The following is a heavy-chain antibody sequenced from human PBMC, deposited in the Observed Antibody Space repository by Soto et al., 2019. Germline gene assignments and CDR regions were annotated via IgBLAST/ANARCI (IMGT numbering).Heavy chain of an antibody. Sequence: TSETLSLTCTVSGGSISSSSYYWGWIRQPPGKGLGWIGSIYYSGSTYYNPSLKSRVTISVDTSKNQFSLKLSSVTAADTAVYYCARQERDIVEVPASSSNDYWGQGTLVTVSS. CDR2: IYYSGST. J-gene: IGHJ4*02. CDR3: ARQERDIVEVPASSSNDY. V-gene: IGHV4-39*01. D-gene: IGHD2-2*01. CDR1: GGSISSSSYY.